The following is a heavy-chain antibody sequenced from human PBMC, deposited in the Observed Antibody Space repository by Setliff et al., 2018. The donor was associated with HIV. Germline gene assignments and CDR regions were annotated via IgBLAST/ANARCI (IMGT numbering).Heavy chain of an antibody. V-gene: IGHV4-39*02. D-gene: IGHD4-17*01. Sequence: PSETLSLTCTVSGDSISSRSYYWAWIRQPPGKGLEWIASVYFTGNSYYNPALKSRPSISVDTSKSHFSLNLISVTAEDAAVYYCARASGHGAHQGMDVWGQGTTVTVSS. CDR3: ARASGHGAHQGMDV. J-gene: IGHJ6*02. CDR1: GDSISSRSYY. CDR2: VYFTGNS.